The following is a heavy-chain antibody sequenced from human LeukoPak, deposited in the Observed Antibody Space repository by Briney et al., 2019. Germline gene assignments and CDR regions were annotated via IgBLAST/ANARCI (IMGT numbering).Heavy chain of an antibody. J-gene: IGHJ3*02. D-gene: IGHD3-22*01. CDR1: GGTFTSYA. V-gene: IGHV1-69*05. CDR3: ARDNFYYYDSSGYFDAFDI. Sequence: SVKVSCKASGGTFTSYAISWVRQAPGQGLEWRGRIIPIFGTANYAQKFQGRVTITTDESTSTAYMELCSLRSEDTAVYYCARDNFYYYDSSGYFDAFDICGQGTMVTVSS. CDR2: IIPIFGTA.